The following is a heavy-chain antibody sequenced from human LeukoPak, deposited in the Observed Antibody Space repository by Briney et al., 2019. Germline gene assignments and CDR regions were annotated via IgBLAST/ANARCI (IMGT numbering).Heavy chain of an antibody. Sequence: SETLSLTCSVSGGSISSRNYYWGWIRQPPGKKLEWIGSIYYSGGTYYNPSLKSRVTISVDTSKNQFSLKLNSMTTADTAVYYGATRSYYDTSGVYGMDVWGQGTTVTVSS. CDR2: IYYSGGT. J-gene: IGHJ6*02. CDR1: GGSISSRNYY. CDR3: ATRSYYDTSGVYGMDV. D-gene: IGHD3-22*01. V-gene: IGHV4-39*01.